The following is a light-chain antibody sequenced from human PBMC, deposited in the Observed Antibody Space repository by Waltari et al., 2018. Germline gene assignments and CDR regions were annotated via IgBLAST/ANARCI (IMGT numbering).Light chain of an antibody. V-gene: IGLV2-11*01. J-gene: IGLJ1*01. CDR3: CSYAGSYTLAGVYV. CDR2: DVS. CDR1: SSDVGGYNY. Sequence: QSALTQPRSVSGSPGQSVTISCTGTSSDVGGYNYVPWYQQHPGKAPKLMIYDVSKRPSGVPDRFSGSKSGNTASLTISGLQAEDEADYYCCSYAGSYTLAGVYVFGTGTKVTVL.